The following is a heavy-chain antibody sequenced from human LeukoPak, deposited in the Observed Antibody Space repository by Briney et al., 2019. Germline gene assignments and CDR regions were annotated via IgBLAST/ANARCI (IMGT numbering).Heavy chain of an antibody. CDR3: ARESVGTTDYFDY. V-gene: IGHV3-48*01. D-gene: IGHD1-1*01. Sequence: GGSLRLSCAASEFTFSYYSMNWVRQAPGKGLEWVSYITSNSRTTYYADSVKGRFTISGDNAKKSLYLQMNSLRAEDTAVYYCARESVGTTDYFDYWGQGTLVTVSS. CDR2: ITSNSRTT. CDR1: EFTFSYYS. J-gene: IGHJ4*02.